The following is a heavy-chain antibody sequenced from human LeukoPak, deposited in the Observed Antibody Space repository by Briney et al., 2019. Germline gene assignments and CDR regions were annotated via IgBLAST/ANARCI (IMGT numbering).Heavy chain of an antibody. CDR2: ISYDGSNK. Sequence: GGSLRLSCAASGFTFSSYAMHWVRRAPGKGLEWVAVISYDGSNKYYADSVKGRFTISRDNSKNTLYLQMNSLRAEDTAVYYCARALVPAAPSDYWGQGTLVTVSS. D-gene: IGHD2-2*01. CDR3: ARALVPAAPSDY. J-gene: IGHJ4*02. V-gene: IGHV3-30-3*01. CDR1: GFTFSSYA.